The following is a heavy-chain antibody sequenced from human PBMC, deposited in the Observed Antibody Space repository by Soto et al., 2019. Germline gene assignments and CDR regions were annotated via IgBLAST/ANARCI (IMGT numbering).Heavy chain of an antibody. D-gene: IGHD3-3*01. Sequence: QVQLVQSGAEVKKPGASVKVSCKASGYTFTSYGISWVRQAPGQGLEWMGWISAYNGNTNYAQKLQGRVTMTTDTSTRTAYMELRSLRSDDTAVYYCARDWSGYSSYYYGMDVWGQGTTVTVSS. CDR3: ARDWSGYSSYYYGMDV. J-gene: IGHJ6*02. CDR2: ISAYNGNT. V-gene: IGHV1-18*04. CDR1: GYTFTSYG.